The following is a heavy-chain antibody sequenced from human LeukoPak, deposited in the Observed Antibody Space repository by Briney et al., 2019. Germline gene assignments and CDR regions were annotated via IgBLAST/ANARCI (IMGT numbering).Heavy chain of an antibody. D-gene: IGHD1-26*01. CDR2: ISGSGGST. Sequence: GGSLRLSCAASGFTFSSYSMSWVRQAPGKGLEWVSAISGSGGSTYYADSVKGRFTISRDNSKNTLYLQMNSLRAEDTAVYYCAKDGGSYYSAFDIWGQGTMVTVSS. CDR1: GFTFSSYS. CDR3: AKDGGSYYSAFDI. J-gene: IGHJ3*02. V-gene: IGHV3-23*01.